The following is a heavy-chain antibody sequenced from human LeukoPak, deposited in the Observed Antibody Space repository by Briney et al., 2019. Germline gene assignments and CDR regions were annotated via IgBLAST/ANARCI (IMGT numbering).Heavy chain of an antibody. CDR2: IYSGGTT. V-gene: IGHV3-53*01. Sequence: GGFLRLSCAASGFIVSTKYMSWVRQAPGKGLEWVSLIYSGGTTYYADSVKGRFTISRDNSKNTLYLQMNSLRPEDTAVYYCARGYDRTGFYWGQGTLVTVSS. CDR3: ARGYDRTGFY. CDR1: GFIVSTKY. J-gene: IGHJ4*02. D-gene: IGHD3-22*01.